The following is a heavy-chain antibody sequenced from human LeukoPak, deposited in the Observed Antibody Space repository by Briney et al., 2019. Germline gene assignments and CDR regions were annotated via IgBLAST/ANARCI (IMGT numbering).Heavy chain of an antibody. V-gene: IGHV5-51*01. CDR3: ARQKYSSGLDAFDI. CDR1: GYSFTNYW. D-gene: IGHD5-18*01. Sequence: GVSLKISCQGSGYSFTNYWIGWVRQMPGKGLEWMTIIYPGVSDTRYSPSFQGQVTISADKSINTAYLQWSSLKASDSAMYYCARQKYSSGLDAFDIWGQGTMVTVSS. CDR2: IYPGVSDT. J-gene: IGHJ3*02.